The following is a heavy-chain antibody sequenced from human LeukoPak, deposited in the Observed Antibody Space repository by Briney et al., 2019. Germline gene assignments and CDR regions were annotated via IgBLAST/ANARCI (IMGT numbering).Heavy chain of an antibody. V-gene: IGHV4-59*01. D-gene: IGHD6-13*01. CDR3: ARSRSSSSYQVFDY. J-gene: IGHJ4*02. Sequence: SETLSLTCAVSGGAISSYYWSWIRQPPRKGLGWVGYIYYSASTNYNPSLKSRVTISVDTSKHQFSLKLSSVTAADTAVYYCARSRSSSSYQVFDYWGQGTLVTVSS. CDR2: IYYSAST. CDR1: GGAISSYY.